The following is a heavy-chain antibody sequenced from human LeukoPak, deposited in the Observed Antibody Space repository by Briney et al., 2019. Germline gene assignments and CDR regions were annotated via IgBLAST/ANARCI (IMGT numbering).Heavy chain of an antibody. Sequence: ASVKVSCKVSGYTLTELSMHWVRQAPGKGLEWMGGFDPEDGETIYAQKFQGRVTMTTDTSTSTAYMELRSLRSDDTAVYYCARTGRYFDWLLQSDYWGQGTLVTVSS. CDR3: ARTGRYFDWLLQSDY. CDR2: FDPEDGET. CDR1: GYTLTELS. D-gene: IGHD3-9*01. V-gene: IGHV1-24*01. J-gene: IGHJ4*02.